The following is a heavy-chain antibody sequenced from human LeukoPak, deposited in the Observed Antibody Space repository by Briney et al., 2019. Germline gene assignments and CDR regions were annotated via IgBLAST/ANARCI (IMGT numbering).Heavy chain of an antibody. CDR1: GGSISSSSYY. CDR3: ARRGGPGYGSGSYSVFDY. D-gene: IGHD3-10*01. J-gene: IGHJ4*02. Sequence: PSETLSLTCTVFGGSISSSSYYWGWIRQPPGKGLEWIGSIYYSGSTYYNPSLKSRVTISVDTSKNQFSLKLSSVTAADTAVYYCARRGGPGYGSGSYSVFDYRGQGTLVTVSS. CDR2: IYYSGST. V-gene: IGHV4-39*01.